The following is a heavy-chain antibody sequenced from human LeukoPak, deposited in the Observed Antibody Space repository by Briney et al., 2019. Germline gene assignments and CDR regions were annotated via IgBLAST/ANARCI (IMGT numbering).Heavy chain of an antibody. CDR1: GFTFSSYA. D-gene: IGHD6-19*01. CDR3: AKVFRPAVAGDRPLGDY. J-gene: IGHJ4*02. CDR2: ISGSGGST. Sequence: QPGGSLRLSCAASGFTFSSYAMSWVRQAPGKGLEWVSAISGSGGSTYYADSVKGRFTISRDNSKNTLYLQMNSLRAEDTAVYYCAKVFRPAVAGDRPLGDYWGQGTLVTVSS. V-gene: IGHV3-23*01.